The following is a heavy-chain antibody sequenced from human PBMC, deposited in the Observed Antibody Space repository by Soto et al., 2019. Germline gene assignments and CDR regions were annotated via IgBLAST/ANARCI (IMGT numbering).Heavy chain of an antibody. CDR1: GYTFTNYA. Sequence: ASVKVSCKASGYTFTNYAIFWVRQAPGQRLEWMGWINAGNGNTKYSQKFQGRVTITRDTSASTAYMGLSSLRSEDTAVYYCAREGQYYDSSAYYYLFDYWGQGTLVTVSS. J-gene: IGHJ4*02. CDR3: AREGQYYDSSAYYYLFDY. D-gene: IGHD3-22*01. V-gene: IGHV1-3*01. CDR2: INAGNGNT.